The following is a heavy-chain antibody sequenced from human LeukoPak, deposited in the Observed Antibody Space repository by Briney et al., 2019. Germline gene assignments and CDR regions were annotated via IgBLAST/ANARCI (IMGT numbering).Heavy chain of an antibody. J-gene: IGHJ4*02. V-gene: IGHV3-30*02. Sequence: PGGSLRLSCAASGFTFSSYGMHWVRQAPGKGLEWVAFIRYDGSNKYYADSVKGRFSISRDKSKNTLYLQMHSLRAEDKAVYYCAKPQAVSGWYLDIDYWGQGTLVTVSS. CDR3: AKPQAVSGWYLDIDY. CDR1: GFTFSSYG. D-gene: IGHD6-19*01. CDR2: IRYDGSNK.